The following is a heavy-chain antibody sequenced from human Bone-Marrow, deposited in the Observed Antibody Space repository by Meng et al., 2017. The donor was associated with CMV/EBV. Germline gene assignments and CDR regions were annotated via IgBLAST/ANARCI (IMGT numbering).Heavy chain of an antibody. CDR2: VFPGDSDT. D-gene: IGHD2-21*01. Sequence: YEFGAYWLAWVRQMPGKGLEWMGIVFPGDSDTRYSPSIGGQVTISADKYVSTAYLQWTSLKASDSGMYYCAKRSKRVIAGNYYFDSWGQGTLVTVSS. V-gene: IGHV5-51*01. CDR1: YEFGAYW. CDR3: AKRSKRVIAGNYYFDS. J-gene: IGHJ4*02.